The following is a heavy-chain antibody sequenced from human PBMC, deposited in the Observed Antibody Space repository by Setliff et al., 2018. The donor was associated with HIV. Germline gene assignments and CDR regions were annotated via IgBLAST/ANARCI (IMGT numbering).Heavy chain of an antibody. V-gene: IGHV4-34*01. Sequence: PSETLSLTCVVYGVSLRDHKRSWVRQTPVRGLEWIGDITYNGNTNYSPSLRSRVTVSMVTSKNQVSLRMNSVTAADTAVYYCARGQQGLRGRPFYYLDVWAKGTSVTVSS. CDR2: ITYNGNT. CDR1: GVSLRDHK. CDR3: ARGQQGLRGRPFYYLDV. D-gene: IGHD3-10*01. J-gene: IGHJ6*04.